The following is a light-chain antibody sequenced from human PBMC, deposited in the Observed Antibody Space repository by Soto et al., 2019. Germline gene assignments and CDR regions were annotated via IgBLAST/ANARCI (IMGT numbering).Light chain of an antibody. CDR1: HSISKW. V-gene: IGKV1-5*03. CDR3: QQYDTFLT. J-gene: IGKJ4*01. Sequence: DIQMTQSPPTLSASVGDRVTITCRASHSISKWLAWYQQKSGKAPKLLIYEASSLKSGVPSRFSGSGSGTEFTLTINSLQPDDVATYYCQQYDTFLTFCGGTRVEIK. CDR2: EAS.